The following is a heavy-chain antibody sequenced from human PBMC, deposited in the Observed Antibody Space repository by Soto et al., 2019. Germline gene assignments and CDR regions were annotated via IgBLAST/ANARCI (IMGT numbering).Heavy chain of an antibody. D-gene: IGHD3-9*01. Sequence: PSETLSLTCSVSGGSMSSGGYYWSWIRQHPGKGLEWIGYIYSSGSTYYNPSLTSRLSISVDSSKNQFSLKLSSVTAADTAVYYCARHYDILTGYYWAWFDPWGQGTLVTVSS. CDR1: GGSMSSGGYY. J-gene: IGHJ5*02. CDR2: IYSSGST. CDR3: ARHYDILTGYYWAWFDP. V-gene: IGHV4-31*03.